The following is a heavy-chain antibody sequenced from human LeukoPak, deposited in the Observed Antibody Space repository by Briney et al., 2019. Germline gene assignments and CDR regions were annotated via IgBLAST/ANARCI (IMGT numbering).Heavy chain of an antibody. J-gene: IGHJ5*02. CDR1: GGSISSYY. CDR3: ARGRMVRGNGWFDP. V-gene: IGHV4-59*01. Sequence: TSETLSLTCTVSGGSISSYYWSWIRQPPGKGLEWIGYIYYSGSTNYNPSLKSRVTISVDTSKNQFSLKLSSVTAADTAVYYCARGRMVRGNGWFDPWGQGTLVTVSS. CDR2: IYYSGST. D-gene: IGHD3-10*01.